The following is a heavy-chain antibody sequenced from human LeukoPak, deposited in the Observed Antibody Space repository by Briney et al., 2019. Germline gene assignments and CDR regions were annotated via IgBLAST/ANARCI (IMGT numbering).Heavy chain of an antibody. V-gene: IGHV3-74*01. CDR3: ARDQRSVGAGFDL. J-gene: IGHJ2*01. CDR1: GFTFSSFW. D-gene: IGHD1-26*01. Sequence: QTGGSLRLSCAASGFTFSSFWMHWVRQAPGKGLVWVSRISGDGNITNYADSVKGRFTISRDNSKNTLYLQMNSLRAEDTAVYYCARDQRSVGAGFDLWGRGTLVTVSS. CDR2: ISGDGNIT.